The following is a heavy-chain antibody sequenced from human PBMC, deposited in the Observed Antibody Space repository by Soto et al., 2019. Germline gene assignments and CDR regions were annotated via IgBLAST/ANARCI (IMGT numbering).Heavy chain of an antibody. CDR1: GFTFSSYS. J-gene: IGHJ6*02. CDR2: ISSSSSYI. V-gene: IGHV3-21*01. D-gene: IGHD2-2*01. Sequence: EVQLVESGGGLVKPGGSLRLSCAASGFTFSSYSMNWVRQAPGKGLEWVSSISSSSSYIYYADSVKGRFTISRDNAKNSLYLQMNRLRAEDTAVYYCARDGASYCSSTSCYAYYYSYGMAVWGQGTTVTVSS. CDR3: ARDGASYCSSTSCYAYYYSYGMAV.